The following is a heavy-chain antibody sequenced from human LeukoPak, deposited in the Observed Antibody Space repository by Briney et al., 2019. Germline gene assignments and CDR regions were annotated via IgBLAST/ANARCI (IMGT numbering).Heavy chain of an antibody. CDR3: ARDKAVTTERTQYFHH. D-gene: IGHD4-11*01. Sequence: ASVKVSCKASGYTFTSYGISWVRQAPGQGLEWMGWISAYNGYTNYAQKFQFRVTMTTDTSTSTAYMKLRGLTSDDTAVYYCARDKAVTTERTQYFHHWGQGTLVTVSS. V-gene: IGHV1-18*01. CDR1: GYTFTSYG. J-gene: IGHJ1*01. CDR2: ISAYNGYT.